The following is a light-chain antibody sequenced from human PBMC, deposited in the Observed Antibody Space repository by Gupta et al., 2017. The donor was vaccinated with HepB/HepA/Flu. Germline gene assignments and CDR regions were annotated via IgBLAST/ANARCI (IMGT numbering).Light chain of an antibody. V-gene: IGKV1-33*01. CDR2: DAS. J-gene: IGKJ3*01. Sequence: DIQMTQSPSSLSASVGDRVTITCQASQDISNYLNWYQQKPGQAPKLLIYDASNLETGVPSRFSGSRAGTDFTFTISSLQPEDIATYYCQQYNNLPPIFTSGPGTKVHIK. CDR3: QQYNNLPPIFT. CDR1: QDISNY.